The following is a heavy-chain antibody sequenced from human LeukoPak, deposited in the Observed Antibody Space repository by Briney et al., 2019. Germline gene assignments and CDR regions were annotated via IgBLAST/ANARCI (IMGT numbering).Heavy chain of an antibody. D-gene: IGHD3-10*01. V-gene: IGHV3-21*01. CDR1: GFTFSSYS. CDR3: ARDRVTMVRRVIIGRDY. Sequence: GGSLRLSCAASGFTFSSYSMNWVRQAPGKGLEWVSSISSSSSYIYYADSVKGRFTISRDNAKNSLYLQMNSLRAEDTAVYYCARDRVTMVRRVIIGRDYWGQGTLVTVSS. CDR2: ISSSSSYI. J-gene: IGHJ4*02.